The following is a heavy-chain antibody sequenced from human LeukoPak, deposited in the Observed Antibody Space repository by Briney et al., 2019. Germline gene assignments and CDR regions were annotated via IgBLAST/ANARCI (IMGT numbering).Heavy chain of an antibody. CDR3: ARSGRTGRPDAFDV. V-gene: IGHV4-31*03. CDR1: GGSISSGGYF. CDR2: IYYSGST. Sequence: SETLSLTCSVSGGSISSGGYFWSWLRQHPGKVLGWIGYIYYSGSTYYNLSLKSRVSISVDTSKNKSSLKLSSVTAADTAVYYCARSGRTGRPDAFDVWGQGTMVTVSS. J-gene: IGHJ3*01.